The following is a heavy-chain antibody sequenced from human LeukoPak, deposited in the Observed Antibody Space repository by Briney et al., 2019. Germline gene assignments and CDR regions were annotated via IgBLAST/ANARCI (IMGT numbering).Heavy chain of an antibody. D-gene: IGHD6-19*01. J-gene: IGHJ5*02. Sequence: GASVKVSFKASGYTFTSYGISWVRQAPGQGLEWMGWINPNSGGTNYAQKFQGRVTMTRDTSISTAYMELSRLRSDDTAVYYCAKTHQWLVEVGWFDPWGQGTLVTVSS. CDR1: GYTFTSYG. V-gene: IGHV1-2*02. CDR2: INPNSGGT. CDR3: AKTHQWLVEVGWFDP.